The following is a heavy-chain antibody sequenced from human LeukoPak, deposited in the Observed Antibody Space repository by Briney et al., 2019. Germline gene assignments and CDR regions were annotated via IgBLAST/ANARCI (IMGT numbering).Heavy chain of an antibody. CDR1: GGSISSYY. CDR3: ARTTEGGYTYGYFYYYYMDV. J-gene: IGHJ6*03. CDR2: IYYSGST. Sequence: SETLSLTCTVSGGSISSYYWSWIRQPPGRGLEWIGYIYYSGSTNYNPSLKSRVTISVDTSKNQFSLKLTSVTAADTAVYYCARTTEGGYTYGYFYYYYMDVWGKGTTVTISS. D-gene: IGHD5-18*01. V-gene: IGHV4-59*01.